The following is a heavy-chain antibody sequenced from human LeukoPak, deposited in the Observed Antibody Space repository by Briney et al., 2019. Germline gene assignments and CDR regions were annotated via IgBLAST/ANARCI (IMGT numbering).Heavy chain of an antibody. J-gene: IGHJ5*02. V-gene: IGHV4-34*01. D-gene: IGHD3-10*01. CDR3: ARGLRNYYGSGT. CDR1: GWSFSGYY. Sequence: SETLSLTCAVYGWSFSGYYWSWIRQPPGKGLEWIGEINHSGSTNYNPFLKSRVTISVDTSTNQFSLKLSSVTAADTDVYYCARGLRNYYGSGTWGKGTLVTVSS. CDR2: INHSGST.